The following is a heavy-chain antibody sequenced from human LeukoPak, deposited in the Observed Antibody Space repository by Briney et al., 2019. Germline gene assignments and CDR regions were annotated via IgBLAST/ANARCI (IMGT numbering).Heavy chain of an antibody. Sequence: GGSLRLSCAASGFTFSSYSMNWVRQAPGKGLEWVASISSSSNYIYYADSVKGRFTISRDNAKNSLYLQMNSLRAEDTAVYYCARDPSSGWYLKGWFDPWGQGTLVTVSS. CDR2: ISSSSNYI. CDR3: ARDPSSGWYLKGWFDP. V-gene: IGHV3-21*01. J-gene: IGHJ5*02. D-gene: IGHD6-19*01. CDR1: GFTFSSYS.